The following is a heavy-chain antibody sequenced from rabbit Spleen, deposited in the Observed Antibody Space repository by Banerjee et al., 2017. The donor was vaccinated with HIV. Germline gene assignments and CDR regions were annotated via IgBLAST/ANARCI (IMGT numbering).Heavy chain of an antibody. D-gene: IGHD1-1*01. CDR2: IYGGVVGST. J-gene: IGHJ4*01. Sequence: QEQLVESGGGLVQPGGSLKLSCKASGFDFSNYGVSWVRQAPGKGLESIACIYGGVVGSTYYATWAKGRFTISKTSSTTVTLQMTSLTAADMATYFCARDLTGVIGWNFGWWGPGTLVTVS. V-gene: IGHV1S45*01. CDR3: ARDLTGVIGWNFGW. CDR1: GFDFSNYG.